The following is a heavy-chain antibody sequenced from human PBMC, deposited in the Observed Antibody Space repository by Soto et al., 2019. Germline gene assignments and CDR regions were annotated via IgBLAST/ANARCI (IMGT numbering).Heavy chain of an antibody. Sequence: GGSLRLSCAASGFTFSSYWMSWVRQAPGKGLEWVANIKQDGSENYYVHTVKGRFTITRDNAKNSLYLHMNSMRAEDTAVYYCARAMVSRVAYYYMDVWGKGTTVTVSS. CDR2: IKQDGSEN. V-gene: IGHV3-7*01. CDR3: ARAMVSRVAYYYMDV. D-gene: IGHD3-10*01. CDR1: GFTFSSYW. J-gene: IGHJ6*03.